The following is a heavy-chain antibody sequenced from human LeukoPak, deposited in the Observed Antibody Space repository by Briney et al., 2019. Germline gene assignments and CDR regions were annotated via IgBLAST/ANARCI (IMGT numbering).Heavy chain of an antibody. CDR3: ARGDIGWYYFDH. J-gene: IGHJ4*02. Sequence: KPSETLSLTCTVSGGSISSSSYYWGWIRQPPGKVLEWIGSIYYSGSTYYNPSLKSRVTISVDTSKNQFSLKLSSVTAADTAVYYCARGDIGWYYFDHWGQGTLVTVSS. V-gene: IGHV4-39*07. D-gene: IGHD6-19*01. CDR2: IYYSGST. CDR1: GGSISSSSYY.